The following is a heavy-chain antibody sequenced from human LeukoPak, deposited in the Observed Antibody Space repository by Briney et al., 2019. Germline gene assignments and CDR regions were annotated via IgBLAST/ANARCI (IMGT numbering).Heavy chain of an antibody. CDR3: ARLTDILTGYSDY. J-gene: IGHJ4*02. Sequence: GASVKVSCKASGGTFSSYAISWVRQAPGQGLEWMGRIIPILGIASYAQKFQGRVTITADKSTSTAYMELSSLRSEDTAVYYCARLTDILTGYSDYWGQGTLVTVSS. D-gene: IGHD3-9*01. V-gene: IGHV1-69*04. CDR2: IIPILGIA. CDR1: GGTFSSYA.